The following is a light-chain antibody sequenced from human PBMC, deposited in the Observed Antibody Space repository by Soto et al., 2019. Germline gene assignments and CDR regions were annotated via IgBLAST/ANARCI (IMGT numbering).Light chain of an antibody. CDR3: SSYTSSSTYVV. V-gene: IGLV2-14*01. Sequence: HSALTQPASVSGSPGQSITISCTGTSSDVGGYNYVSGYQQHPGKAPKHMIYDVSNRPLGVSNRFYGSTSGNTASLTISGLPAEDEADYYCSSYTSSSTYVVFGGGTKVTVL. CDR2: DVS. J-gene: IGLJ2*01. CDR1: SSDVGGYNY.